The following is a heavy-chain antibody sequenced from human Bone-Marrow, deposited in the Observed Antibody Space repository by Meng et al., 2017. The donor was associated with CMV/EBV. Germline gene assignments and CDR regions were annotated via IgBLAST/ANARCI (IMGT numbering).Heavy chain of an antibody. CDR1: GDSVSSNSAA. J-gene: IGHJ6*02. D-gene: IGHD2-21*01. CDR2: TYYRSKWYN. CDR3: ARDSPAYCGGDCYSNGMDV. Sequence: SQTLSLTCAISGDSVSSNSAAWNWIRQSPSRGLEWLGRTYYRSKWYNDYAVSVKSRITINPDTSKNQFSLQLNSVTPEDTAVYYCARDSPAYCGGDCYSNGMDVWGQGNTVTVSS. V-gene: IGHV6-1*01.